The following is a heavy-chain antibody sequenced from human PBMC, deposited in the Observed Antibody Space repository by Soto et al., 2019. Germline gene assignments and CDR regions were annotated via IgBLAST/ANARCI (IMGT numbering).Heavy chain of an antibody. CDR1: GFTADDYA. J-gene: IGHJ4*02. CDR2: ISSNSDTI. V-gene: IGHV3-9*02. D-gene: IGHD4-17*01. Sequence: EVQLLESGGGLVQPGRSLRLSCVASGFTADDYAMHWVRQAPGKGLEWVSGISSNSDTIDYADSVKGRFTISRDNAKNSLFLQMNSLRPEDTALYHCAKDMKWGGMTTIHYFDSWGQGTLVTVSS. CDR3: AKDMKWGGMTTIHYFDS.